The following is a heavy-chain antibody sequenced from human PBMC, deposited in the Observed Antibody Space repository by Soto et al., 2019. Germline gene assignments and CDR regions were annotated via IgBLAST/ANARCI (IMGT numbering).Heavy chain of an antibody. CDR3: AKAPQSYSGYYYYGMDV. CDR1: GFTFSSYA. CDR2: ISGSGGST. J-gene: IGHJ6*02. V-gene: IGHV3-23*01. D-gene: IGHD3-10*01. Sequence: GGSLRLSCSASGFTFSSYAMSWVRQAPGKGLEWVSAISGSGGSTYYADSVKGRFTISRDNSKNTLYLQMNSLRAEDTAVYYCAKAPQSYSGYYYYGMDVWGQGTTDTVSS.